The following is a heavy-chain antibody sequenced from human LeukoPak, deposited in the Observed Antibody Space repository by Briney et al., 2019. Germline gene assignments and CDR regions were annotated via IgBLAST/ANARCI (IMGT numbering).Heavy chain of an antibody. CDR2: IKQDGSEK. CDR1: GFTFSSYW. Sequence: GGSLRLSCAASGFTFSSYWMSWVRQAPGKGLEWVANIKQDGSEKYYVDSVKGRFTISRDNAKNSLYLQMNSLRAEDTAVYYCARGVRSSWYLTASNWFDPWGQGTLVTVSS. V-gene: IGHV3-7*01. J-gene: IGHJ5*02. CDR3: ARGVRSSWYLTASNWFDP. D-gene: IGHD6-13*01.